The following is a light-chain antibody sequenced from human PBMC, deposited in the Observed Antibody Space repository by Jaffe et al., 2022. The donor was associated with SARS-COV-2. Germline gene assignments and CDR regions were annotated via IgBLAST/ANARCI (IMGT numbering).Light chain of an antibody. V-gene: IGKV2-30*01. Sequence: DVVLTQSPLSLPVTLGQPASISCRSSQGLVYSDGSIHLNWFQHRPGQSPRRLIYKVSNRDSWVPDRFSGSGSGTDFTLNISRVEAEDVGVYYCMQGTHWPRTIGQGTKMEIK. J-gene: IGKJ1*01. CDR2: KVS. CDR1: QGLVYSDGSIH. CDR3: MQGTHWPRT.